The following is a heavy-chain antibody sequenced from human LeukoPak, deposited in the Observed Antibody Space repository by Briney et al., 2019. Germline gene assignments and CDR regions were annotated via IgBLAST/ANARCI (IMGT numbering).Heavy chain of an antibody. CDR2: ISYCGST. D-gene: IGHD3-10*01. CDR3: ARDKGRYYYGSGGYLQPGKYYYYGMDV. V-gene: IGHV4-59*01. J-gene: IGHJ6*02. Sequence: SETLSLTCTVCGGSISSYYWSWLRQPPGKGLEWIRHISYCGSTNYNPSLKSRVTISVDTSKNQFSLKLSSVTAADTAVYYCARDKGRYYYGSGGYLQPGKYYYYGMDVWGQGTTVTVSS. CDR1: GGSISSYY.